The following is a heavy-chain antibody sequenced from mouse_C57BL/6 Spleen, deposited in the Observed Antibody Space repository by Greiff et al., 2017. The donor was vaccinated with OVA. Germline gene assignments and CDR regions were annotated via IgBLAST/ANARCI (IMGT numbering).Heavy chain of an antibody. Sequence: EVQVVESGGGLVKPGGSLKLSCAASGFTFSSYAMSWVRQTPEKRLEWVATISDGGSYTYYPDNVKGRFTISRDNAKNNLYLQMSHLKSEDTAMYYCAREGDYFFAYWGQGTLVTVSA. D-gene: IGHD1-1*01. V-gene: IGHV5-4*01. CDR3: AREGDYFFAY. CDR1: GFTFSSYA. J-gene: IGHJ3*01. CDR2: ISDGGSYT.